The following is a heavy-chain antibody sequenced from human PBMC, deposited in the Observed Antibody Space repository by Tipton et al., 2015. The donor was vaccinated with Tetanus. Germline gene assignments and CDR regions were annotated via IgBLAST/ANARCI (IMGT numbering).Heavy chain of an antibody. D-gene: IGHD3-16*02. CDR1: GFTFSSYA. CDR3: AKGASYTTSDFDY. CDR2: ISGSGGST. J-gene: IGHJ4*02. Sequence: SLRLSCAASGFTFSSYAMGWVRQAQGKGLEWVSDISGSGGSTHYADSVKGRFTLSRDNSKNTLYLQMNSLRAEDTAVYYCAKGASYTTSDFDYWGQGTLVTVSS. V-gene: IGHV3-23*01.